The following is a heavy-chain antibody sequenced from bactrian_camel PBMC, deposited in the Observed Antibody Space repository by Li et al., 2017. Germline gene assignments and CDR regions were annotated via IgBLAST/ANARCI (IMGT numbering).Heavy chain of an antibody. CDR1: RDIGC. CDR2: IDSDDGM. CDR3: ARGPKVRSGGYCYLESAPYNY. D-gene: IGHD1*01. J-gene: IGHJ4*01. Sequence: VQLVESGGGSVQAGESLRLSCSASRDIGCMGWFRQAPGKEREGIASIDSDDGMRYADSVTGRFTISKDNAKNTLYLEMNSLKPEDTAMYYCARGPKVRSGGYCYLESAPYNYWGQGTQVTVS. V-gene: IGHV3S53*01.